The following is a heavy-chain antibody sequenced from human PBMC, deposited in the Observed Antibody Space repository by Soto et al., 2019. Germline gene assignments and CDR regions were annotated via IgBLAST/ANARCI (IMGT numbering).Heavy chain of an antibody. CDR1: GFSLSTSGVG. J-gene: IGHJ4*02. Sequence: SGPTLVNPTQTLTLTCTFSGFSLSTSGVGVGWIRQPPGKALEWLALIYWNDDKRYSPSLKSRLTITKDTSKNQVVLTMTNMDPLDTATYYCDLYVSGYTPGYWGQGTLVTVSS. CDR2: IYWNDDK. D-gene: IGHD3-22*01. V-gene: IGHV2-5*01. CDR3: DLYVSGYTPGY.